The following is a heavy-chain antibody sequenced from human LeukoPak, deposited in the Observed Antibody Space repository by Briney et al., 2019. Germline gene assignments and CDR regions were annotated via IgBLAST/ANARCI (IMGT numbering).Heavy chain of an antibody. CDR1: GYTFPRYY. Sequence: ASVKVSCKACGYTFPRYYMHWVRPAPGQGLEWVGIINPSGGSTSYAQKFQGRVTMTRDTSTSTVYMELSSLRSEDTAVYYCARDGRRIAAAANHFDYWGQGTLVTVSS. D-gene: IGHD6-13*01. CDR3: ARDGRRIAAAANHFDY. V-gene: IGHV1-46*01. CDR2: INPSGGST. J-gene: IGHJ4*02.